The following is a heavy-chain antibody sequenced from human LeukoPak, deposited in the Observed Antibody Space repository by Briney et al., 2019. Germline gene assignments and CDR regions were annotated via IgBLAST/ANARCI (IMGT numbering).Heavy chain of an antibody. D-gene: IGHD2-2*02. J-gene: IGHJ5*02. V-gene: IGHV1-18*01. Sequence: ASVKVSCKASGYSLTSYGISWVRQAPGQGPEWMGWINPYSGNTNLAQKFQGRVTMTTHTSTSTAYMELRSLRSDDTAVYYCARLYCSTTTCYNFWFDHWGQGTLVTVSS. CDR2: INPYSGNT. CDR3: ARLYCSTTTCYNFWFDH. CDR1: GYSLTSYG.